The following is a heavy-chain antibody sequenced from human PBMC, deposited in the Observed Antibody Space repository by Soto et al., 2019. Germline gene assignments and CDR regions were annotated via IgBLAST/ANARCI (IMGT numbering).Heavy chain of an antibody. CDR2: IYHSGST. V-gene: IGHV4-4*02. J-gene: IGHJ4*02. CDR1: GGSISSSNW. Sequence: SETLSLTCAVSGGSISSSNWWSWVRQPPGKGLEWNGEIYHSGSTNYNPSLKSRVTISVDKSKNQFSLKLSSVTAADTAVYYCARVGIVVANTRGGIVNWGQGTLVTVSS. D-gene: IGHD3-22*01. CDR3: ARVGIVVANTRGGIVN.